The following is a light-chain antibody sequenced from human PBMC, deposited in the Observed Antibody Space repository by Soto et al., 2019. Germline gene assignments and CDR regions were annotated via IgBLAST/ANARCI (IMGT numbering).Light chain of an antibody. V-gene: IGLV1-40*01. CDR2: GNS. CDR3: QSYDSSLSGYV. CDR1: SSNIGAGYD. Sequence: QSVLTQPPSGSGAPGQRVTISCTGSSSNIGAGYDVHWYQQLPGTAPKLLIYGNSNRPSGVPDRFSGPKSGTSASLAITGLQAEDEADYYCQSYDSSLSGYVFGTGTKLTVL. J-gene: IGLJ1*01.